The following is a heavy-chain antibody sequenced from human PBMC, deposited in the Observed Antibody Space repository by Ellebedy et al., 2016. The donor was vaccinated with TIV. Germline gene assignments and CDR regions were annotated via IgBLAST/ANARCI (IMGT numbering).Heavy chain of an antibody. CDR1: GGTFRNYA. D-gene: IGHD4-17*01. CDR2: IIPIFGTT. CDR3: ARSTAVNWFDP. Sequence: AASVKVSCKASGGTFRNYAISWVRQAPGQGLEWMGGIIPIFGTTNYAQKFQGRVTITADESTSTAYMELSSLRSEDTAVYYCARSTAVNWFDPWGQGTLVTVSS. J-gene: IGHJ5*02. V-gene: IGHV1-69*13.